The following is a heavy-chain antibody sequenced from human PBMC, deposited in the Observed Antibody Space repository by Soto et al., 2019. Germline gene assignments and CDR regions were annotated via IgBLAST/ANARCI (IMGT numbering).Heavy chain of an antibody. CDR1: GGSISSSSYY. Sequence: PSETLSLTCTVSGGSISSSSYYWGWIRQPPGKGLEWIGSIYYSGSTYYNPSLKSRVTISVDTSKNQFSLKPSSVTAADTAVYYCARRYCSGGSCYLYNWFDPWGQGTLVTVS. CDR2: IYYSGST. V-gene: IGHV4-39*01. D-gene: IGHD2-15*01. CDR3: ARRYCSGGSCYLYNWFDP. J-gene: IGHJ5*02.